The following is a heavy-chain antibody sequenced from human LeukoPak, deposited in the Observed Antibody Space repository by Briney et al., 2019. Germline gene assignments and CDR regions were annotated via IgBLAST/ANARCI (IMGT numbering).Heavy chain of an antibody. V-gene: IGHV4-38-2*02. D-gene: IGHD5-18*01. CDR2: IYSSGST. CDR1: RYSISSGFY. CDR3: ARGGYSYGYEYYYYMDV. J-gene: IGHJ6*03. Sequence: PSETLSLTCTVSRYSISSGFYWGWIRQPPGKGLEWIGSIYSSGSTYYNPSLKSRVTISVDTSKNQVSLKLRSVTAADTAVYYCARGGYSYGYEYYYYMDVWGKGTTVTVSS.